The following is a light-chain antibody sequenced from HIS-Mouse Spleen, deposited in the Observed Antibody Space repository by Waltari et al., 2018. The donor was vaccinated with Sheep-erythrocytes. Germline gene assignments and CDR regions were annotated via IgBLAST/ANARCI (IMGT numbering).Light chain of an antibody. V-gene: IGLV3-21*02. CDR2: DDS. J-gene: IGLJ2*01. CDR3: QVWDSSSDHVV. CDR1: NIGSKS. Sequence: SYVLTQPPSVSVAPGQTARITCGGNNIGSKSVHWYQQKPGQAPGLVVYDDSGRPSGIPERFSGSNSGNTATLTISRVEAGDEADYYCQVWDSSSDHVVFGGGTKLTVL.